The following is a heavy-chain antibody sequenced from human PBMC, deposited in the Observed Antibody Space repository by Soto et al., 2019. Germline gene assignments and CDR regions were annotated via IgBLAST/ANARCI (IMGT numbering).Heavy chain of an antibody. Sequence: PSEPLSLPCGVYGYSISSGYQWSWIRRPPGKGPEWIGSVYHDGRTRYNPPLESRVTISVDTSKSQFSLNLNSVTVADTAMYYCARDFYGSRAAGWFDPWGQGTLVTGS. J-gene: IGHJ5*02. CDR2: VYHDGRT. V-gene: IGHV4-38-2*02. D-gene: IGHD3-10*01. CDR3: ARDFYGSRAAGWFDP. CDR1: GYSISSGYQ.